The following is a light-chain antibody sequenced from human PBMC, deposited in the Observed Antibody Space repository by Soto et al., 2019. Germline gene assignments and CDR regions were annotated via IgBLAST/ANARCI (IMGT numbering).Light chain of an antibody. J-gene: IGKJ3*01. CDR3: KQYGSSPFT. Sequence: DIQMTQSPSTLSASVGDRVTITCRASRSISDWLAWYQQKPGKAPKLLIYDASSLESGVPSRFSGSGSGTDFTLTISRLEPEDFAVYYCKQYGSSPFTFGPGTKVDIK. V-gene: IGKV1-5*01. CDR1: RSISDW. CDR2: DAS.